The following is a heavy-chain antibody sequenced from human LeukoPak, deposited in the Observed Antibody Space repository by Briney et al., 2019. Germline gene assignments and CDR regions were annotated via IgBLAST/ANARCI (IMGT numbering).Heavy chain of an antibody. Sequence: GGSLRLSCAASGFTFSGYSMNWVRQAPGKGLEWVSYISSSSTTIYYADSVKGRFTISRDNAKNSLYLQMNSLRAEDTAVYYCARGDGSGSYYGGYWGQGTLVTVSS. CDR3: ARGDGSGSYYGGY. D-gene: IGHD3-10*01. CDR1: GFTFSGYS. J-gene: IGHJ4*02. CDR2: ISSSSTTI. V-gene: IGHV3-48*01.